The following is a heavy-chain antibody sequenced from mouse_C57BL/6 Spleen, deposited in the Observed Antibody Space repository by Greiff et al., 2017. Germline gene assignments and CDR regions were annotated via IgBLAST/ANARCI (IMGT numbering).Heavy chain of an antibody. CDR1: GYTFTSYW. CDR3: ARRSGTYYFAY. CDR2: IYPSDSET. V-gene: IGHV1-61*01. Sequence: QVQLQQPGAELVRPGSSVKLSCKASGYTFTSYWMDWVKQRPGQGLEWIGNIYPSDSETHYNQKFKDKATLTVDKSSSTAYMQRSSLTSEDSAVYYCARRSGTYYFAYWGQGTTLTVSS. J-gene: IGHJ2*01. D-gene: IGHD4-1*01.